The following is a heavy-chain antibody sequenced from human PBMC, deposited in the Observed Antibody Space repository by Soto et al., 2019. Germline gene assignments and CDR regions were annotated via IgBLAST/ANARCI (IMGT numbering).Heavy chain of an antibody. CDR3: TKVKDGGVLTTIFDY. D-gene: IGHD3-16*01. V-gene: IGHV3-23*01. Sequence: PGGSLRLSCAGAGLTFSNYSMCWIRQAPGKGLEWVAGISGSGDMTFHADSVKGRFSISRDNSRSTLYLDMYSLRDEDTAVYHCTKVKDGGVLTTIFDYWGQGTQVTVSS. J-gene: IGHJ4*02. CDR1: GLTFSNYS. CDR2: ISGSGDMT.